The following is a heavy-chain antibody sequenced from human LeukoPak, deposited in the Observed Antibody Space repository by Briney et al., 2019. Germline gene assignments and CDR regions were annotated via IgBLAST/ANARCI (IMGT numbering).Heavy chain of an antibody. D-gene: IGHD2-15*01. Sequence: SETLSLTCTVSGGSISSSSYYWVWIPQPPGQGLEYIGSTYCSGSTYYNPSLKSRVTISVDTSKNQFSLKLSSVTAADTAVYYCARRGGYCSGVSCLSWFDPWGQGTLVTVSS. CDR3: ARRGGYCSGVSCLSWFDP. V-gene: IGHV4-39*01. CDR2: TYCSGST. CDR1: GGSISSSSYY. J-gene: IGHJ5*02.